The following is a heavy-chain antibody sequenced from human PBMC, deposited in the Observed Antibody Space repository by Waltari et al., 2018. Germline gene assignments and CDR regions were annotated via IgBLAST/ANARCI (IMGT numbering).Heavy chain of an antibody. Sequence: QVQLQQWGAGLLKPSETLSLTCAVYGGSFSGYYWRWLRQPPGKGLAWLGEINHRGITYFDPTLKSRVTISVDTSKNQLTLKLSSVTAADTAVYYCATAAAFGYFDYWGQGTLVTVSS. V-gene: IGHV4-34*01. D-gene: IGHD6-13*01. CDR2: INHRGIT. J-gene: IGHJ4*02. CDR3: ATAAAFGYFDY. CDR1: GGSFSGYY.